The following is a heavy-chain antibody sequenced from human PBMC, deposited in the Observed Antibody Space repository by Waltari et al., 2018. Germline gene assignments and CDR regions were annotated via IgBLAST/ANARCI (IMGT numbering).Heavy chain of an antibody. CDR1: GFTFSSYW. J-gene: IGHJ4*02. D-gene: IGHD2-21*01. V-gene: IGHV3-7*01. CDR3: ARDLLPYCGGDCPNDY. Sequence: EVQLVESGGGLVQPGGSLRLSCAASGFTFSSYWMSWVRQAPGKGLEWVANIKQDGSEKYYVDSVKGRFTISRDNAKNSLYLQMNSLRAEDTAVYYCARDLLPYCGGDCPNDYWGQGTLVTVSS. CDR2: IKQDGSEK.